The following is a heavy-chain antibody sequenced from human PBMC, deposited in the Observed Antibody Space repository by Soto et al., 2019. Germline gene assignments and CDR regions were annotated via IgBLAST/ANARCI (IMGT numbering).Heavy chain of an antibody. Sequence: ASVKGPCKASGYTFTSYGISWVRQAPGQGLEWMGWISAYNGNTNYAQKLQGRVTMTTDTSTSTAYMELRSLRSDDTAVYYCARGIAARRKPTYYYHYMDVWGKGTTVTVSS. CDR2: ISAYNGNT. CDR1: GYTFTSYG. V-gene: IGHV1-18*01. J-gene: IGHJ6*03. CDR3: ARGIAARRKPTYYYHYMDV. D-gene: IGHD6-6*01.